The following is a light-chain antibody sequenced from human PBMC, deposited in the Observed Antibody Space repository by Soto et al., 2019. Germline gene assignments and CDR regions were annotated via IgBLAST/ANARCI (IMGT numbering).Light chain of an antibody. V-gene: IGKV1-27*01. CDR1: PGISNY. J-gene: IGKJ4*01. Sequence: DIQMTQSPSSLSASLGDRVTITWRASPGISNYLAWFQQRQGKVPKLLIYAASALQSGVPSRFRGRGSGKDFTLTISGLQPEDVATYYCQKYNTAPLTFGGGTRWIS. CDR3: QKYNTAPLT. CDR2: AAS.